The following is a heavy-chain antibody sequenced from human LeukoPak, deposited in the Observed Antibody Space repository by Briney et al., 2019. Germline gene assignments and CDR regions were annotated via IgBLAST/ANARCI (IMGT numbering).Heavy chain of an antibody. CDR2: ISFDGSNK. D-gene: IGHD1-26*01. Sequence: GGSLRLSCAASRFTFSSYAMHWVRQAPGKGLEWVAVISFDGSNKYYADSVKGRFAISRDNSKNTLYLQMNSLRAEDTAVYYCARGGGGATSFDYWGQGTLATVSS. V-gene: IGHV3-30*09. J-gene: IGHJ4*02. CDR3: ARGGGGATSFDY. CDR1: RFTFSSYA.